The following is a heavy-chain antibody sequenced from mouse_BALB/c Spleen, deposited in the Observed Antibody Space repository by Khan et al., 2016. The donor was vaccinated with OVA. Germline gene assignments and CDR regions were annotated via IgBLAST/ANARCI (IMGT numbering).Heavy chain of an antibody. CDR3: ARDRIDY. V-gene: IGHV1-7*01. CDR1: GYTFTSYW. Sequence: VQLQESGAELAKPGASVKMSCKASGYTFTSYWMHWIKQRPGQGLEWIGYINPTSGYTDSNQKFKDKATLTADKSSSPAYMQLSSLTADDSADYYGARDRIDYWGQGTTLTVSS. CDR2: INPTSGYT. J-gene: IGHJ2*01.